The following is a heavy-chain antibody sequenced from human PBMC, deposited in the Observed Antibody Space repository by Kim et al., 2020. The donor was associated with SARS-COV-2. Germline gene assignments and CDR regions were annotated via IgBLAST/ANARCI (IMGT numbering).Heavy chain of an antibody. V-gene: IGHV4-61*02. Sequence: SETLSLTCTVSGGSISSGSYYWSWIRQPAGKGLEWIGRIYTSGSTNYNPSLKSRVTISVDTSKNQFSLKLSSVTAADTAVYYCARWCSSSWYGWFDPWGQGTLVTVSS. CDR1: GGSISSGSYY. D-gene: IGHD6-13*01. CDR2: IYTSGST. CDR3: ARWCSSSWYGWFDP. J-gene: IGHJ5*02.